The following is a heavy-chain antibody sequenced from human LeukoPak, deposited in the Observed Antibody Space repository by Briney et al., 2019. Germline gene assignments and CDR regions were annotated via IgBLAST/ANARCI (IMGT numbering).Heavy chain of an antibody. V-gene: IGHV4-4*02. CDR3: ARDLSYDSSGYQNDY. J-gene: IGHJ4*02. D-gene: IGHD3-22*01. Sequence: SGTLSLTCAVSGASINISKWWSWVRQPPGKGLEWIGEIYHSGSTNYNPSFKSRVTLLVDKSKNLLSLKLNSVTAADTAVYYCARDLSYDSSGYQNDYWGQGTLVTVSS. CDR2: IYHSGST. CDR1: GASINISKW.